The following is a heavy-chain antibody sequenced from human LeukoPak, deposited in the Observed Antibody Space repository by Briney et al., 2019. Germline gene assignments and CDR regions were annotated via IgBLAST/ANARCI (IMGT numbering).Heavy chain of an antibody. CDR2: ISSSSSYI. J-gene: IGHJ4*02. CDR1: GFTFSYYS. CDR3: ARAVGDGSGSYYLDY. Sequence: GGSLRLSCAASGFTFSYYSMNWVRQAPGKGLEWVSYISSSSSYIYYADSVKGRFTISRDNAKNSLYMQMNSLRAEDTAVYYCARAVGDGSGSYYLDYWGQGTLVTVSS. V-gene: IGHV3-21*05. D-gene: IGHD3-10*01.